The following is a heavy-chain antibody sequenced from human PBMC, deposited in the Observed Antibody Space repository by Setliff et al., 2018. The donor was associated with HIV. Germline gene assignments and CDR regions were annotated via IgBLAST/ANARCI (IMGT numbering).Heavy chain of an antibody. D-gene: IGHD1-1*01. J-gene: IGHJ5*02. Sequence: GASVKVSCKASGGTFSTYTVNWVRQAPGQGLEWMGGIMPILGTPNYAEKFQGRVTITADAATPTAYLELSSLTSDDTATYYCVSGTRNRPYTRLGPWGQGTLVTVS. V-gene: IGHV1-69*13. CDR2: IMPILGTP. CDR1: GGTFSTYT. CDR3: VSGTRNRPYTRLGP.